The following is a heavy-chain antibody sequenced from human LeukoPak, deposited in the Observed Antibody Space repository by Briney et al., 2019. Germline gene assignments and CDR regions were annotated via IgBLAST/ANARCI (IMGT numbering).Heavy chain of an antibody. CDR1: GYTFTNNY. J-gene: IGHJ4*02. Sequence: ASVKVSCKASGYTFTNNYLHWVRQAPGQGLEWMGMIYPRDGSTSYAQNFQGRVTVTRDTSTTTVHMELRGLRSEDTAVYYCARDQEGFDYWGQETVVTVSS. CDR2: IYPRDGST. V-gene: IGHV1-46*01. CDR3: ARDQEGFDY.